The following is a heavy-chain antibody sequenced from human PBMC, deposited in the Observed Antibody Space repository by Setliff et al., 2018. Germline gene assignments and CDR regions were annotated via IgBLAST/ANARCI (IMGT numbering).Heavy chain of an antibody. V-gene: IGHV4-4*02. J-gene: IGHJ6*02. D-gene: IGHD1-26*01. CDR1: GDSISSSNW. CDR3: ARSSYSGSYLNV. CDR2: IYHSGST. Sequence: LRRTLSLTCAVSGDSISSSNWWNWVRQPPGKGLEWIGEIYHSGSTKYNPSLKSRVTISVDKSKNQFSLKLSSVTAADTAVYYCARSSYSGSYLNVWGQGTTVTVSS.